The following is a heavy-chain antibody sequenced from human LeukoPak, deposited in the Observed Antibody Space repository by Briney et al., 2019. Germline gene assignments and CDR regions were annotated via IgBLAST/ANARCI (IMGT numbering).Heavy chain of an antibody. J-gene: IGHJ4*02. CDR2: IYFGDSDT. D-gene: IGHD2-8*01. V-gene: IGHV5-51*01. CDR3: GRHSYGFDY. CDR1: GNNYW. Sequence: GESVKISCKASGNNYWIAWVRQMPGKGLEWLGIIYFGDSDTRYSPSFQGRLTISVDKSISTAYLQLSSLKASDTAIYFCGRHSYGFDYWGQETLVTVSS.